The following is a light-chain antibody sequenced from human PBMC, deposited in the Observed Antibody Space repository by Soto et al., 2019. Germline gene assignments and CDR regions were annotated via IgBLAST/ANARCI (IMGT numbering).Light chain of an antibody. V-gene: IGLV2-8*01. CDR1: SSDVGDYNY. CDR2: EVT. J-gene: IGLJ3*02. CDR3: SSYAGSNNWV. Sequence: QSALTQPPSASGSPGQSVTISCTGTSSDVGDYNYVSWYQQHPAKAPKLMIYEVTKRPSGVPDRFSGSKSGNTASLTVSGLQAADEADYYCSSYAGSNNWVFGGGTKLTVL.